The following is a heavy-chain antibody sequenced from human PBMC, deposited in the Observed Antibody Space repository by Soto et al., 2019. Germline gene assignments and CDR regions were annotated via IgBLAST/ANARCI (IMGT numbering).Heavy chain of an antibody. CDR2: IGESGTPT. CDR1: GFTFSSYA. Sequence: PGGSLRLACAASGFTFSSYAMKWVRQAPGKGLEWVSLIGESGTPTYYADSVKGRFTISRDNSGNTLFLEMYSLRAEDTAVYYCAKSAYGAPPGGAYYFDYWGQGTLVTVSS. CDR3: AKSAYGAPPGGAYYFDY. D-gene: IGHD4-17*01. J-gene: IGHJ4*02. V-gene: IGHV3-23*01.